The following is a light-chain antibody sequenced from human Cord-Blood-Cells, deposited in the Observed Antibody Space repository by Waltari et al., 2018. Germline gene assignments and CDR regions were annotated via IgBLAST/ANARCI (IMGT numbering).Light chain of an antibody. CDR3: QQYYSTPLT. CDR2: LAS. Sequence: DIVMTQSPDSLAVSLGERATINCKSSQSVLYSSNNKNYLAWYQQKPGQPPKLLIYLASTRESGVPDRFSGSGSETDFTLTISSLQAEDVAVYYCQQYYSTPLTFGPGTKVDIK. CDR1: QSVLYSSNNKNY. V-gene: IGKV4-1*01. J-gene: IGKJ3*01.